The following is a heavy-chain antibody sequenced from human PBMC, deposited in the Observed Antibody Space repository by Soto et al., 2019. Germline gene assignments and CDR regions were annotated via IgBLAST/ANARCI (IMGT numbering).Heavy chain of an antibody. CDR2: IYHSGST. Sequence: PSETLSHTCAVASGSIGSRSWWTRVRQHPGKGLEWIGDIYHSGSTNYNTSLKSRVTISVDTSKNQFSLKLSSVTAADTGVYYCARDGDYWGQGTLVTVSS. J-gene: IGHJ4*02. CDR3: ARDGDY. V-gene: IGHV4-4*02. CDR1: SGSIGSRSW.